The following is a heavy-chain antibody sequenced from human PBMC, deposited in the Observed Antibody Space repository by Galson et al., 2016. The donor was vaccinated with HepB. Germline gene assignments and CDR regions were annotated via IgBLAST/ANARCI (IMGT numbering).Heavy chain of an antibody. CDR1: GGSISSGGYY. Sequence: TLSLTCTVSGGSISSGGYYWSWIRQHPGKGLEWIGYIYYSGTTYYSPSLKSRVTISIDTSKDQFSLNLNSVTAADTAVYYCARDLDGSTGWAEAFDIWGQGTLVTVSS. J-gene: IGHJ3*02. CDR2: IYYSGTT. CDR3: ARDLDGSTGWAEAFDI. V-gene: IGHV4-31*03. D-gene: IGHD1-14*01.